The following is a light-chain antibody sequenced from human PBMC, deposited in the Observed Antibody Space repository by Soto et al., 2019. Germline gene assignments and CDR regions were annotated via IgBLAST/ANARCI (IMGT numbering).Light chain of an antibody. V-gene: IGLV2-8*01. J-gene: IGLJ2*01. CDR1: SSDVGGYNY. Sequence: QSALTQPPSASGSPGQSVTISCTGTSSDVGGYNYVSWYQQHPGKAPKLMIYEVSKRPSWVPDRFSGSKSGNTASLTVSGLQGEDEADYYCSSYAGSNNFVVFGGGTKLTVL. CDR3: SSYAGSNNFVV. CDR2: EVS.